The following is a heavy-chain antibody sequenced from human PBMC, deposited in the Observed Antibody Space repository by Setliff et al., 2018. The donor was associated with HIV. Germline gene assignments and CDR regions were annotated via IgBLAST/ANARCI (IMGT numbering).Heavy chain of an antibody. D-gene: IGHD2-2*01. CDR1: GASSIYF. CDR2: VYYSGST. CDR3: ARGLVVSRTSLTFDY. J-gene: IGHJ4*02. V-gene: IGHV4-39*07. Sequence: SETLSLTCTVSGASSIYFWGWIRQPPGKGLEWIGSVYYSGSTYYNPSLKSRVTISMDTSKNQFSLKLNSVTAADTAVYYCARGLVVSRTSLTFDYWGQGALVTVSS.